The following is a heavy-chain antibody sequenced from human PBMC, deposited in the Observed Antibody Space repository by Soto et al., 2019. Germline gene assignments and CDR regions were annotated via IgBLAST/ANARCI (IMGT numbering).Heavy chain of an antibody. D-gene: IGHD3-3*01. Sequence: GGSLRLSCAASGFTFSSYAMSWVRQAPGKGLEWVSAISGSGGSTYYADSVKGRFTISRDNSKNTLYLQMNSLRAEDTAVYYCAKDRKYYDFWSGYYTGGYFDYWGQGTLVTVSS. V-gene: IGHV3-23*01. CDR2: ISGSGGST. CDR1: GFTFSSYA. J-gene: IGHJ4*02. CDR3: AKDRKYYDFWSGYYTGGYFDY.